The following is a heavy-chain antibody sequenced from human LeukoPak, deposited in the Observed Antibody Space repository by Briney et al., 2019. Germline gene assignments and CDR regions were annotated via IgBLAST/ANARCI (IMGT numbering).Heavy chain of an antibody. J-gene: IGHJ5*02. CDR2: IYYSGST. D-gene: IGHD3-22*01. CDR3: ARERVRAYDSSGYPGGRWFDP. CDR1: GGSISSGGYY. Sequence: SETLSLTCTVSGGSISSGGYYWSWIRQHPGKGLEWIGYIYYSGSTYYNPSLKSRVTISVDTSKNQFSLKLSSVTAADTAVYYCARERVRAYDSSGYPGGRWFDPWGQGTLVTVSS. V-gene: IGHV4-31*03.